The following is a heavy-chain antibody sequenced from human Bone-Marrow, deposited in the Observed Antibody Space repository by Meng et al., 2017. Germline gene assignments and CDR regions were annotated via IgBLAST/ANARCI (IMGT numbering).Heavy chain of an antibody. J-gene: IGHJ3*02. Sequence: GESLKISCAASGFTFSSYSMNWVRQAPGKGLEWVSSISSSSSYIYYADSVKGRFTISRDNAKNSLYLQMNSLRAEDTAVYYCAREAHCDGGGYLGFAFDMWGQGTMVTVSS. CDR3: AREAHCDGGGYLGFAFDM. D-gene: IGHD3-22*01. V-gene: IGHV3-21*01. CDR2: ISSSSSYI. CDR1: GFTFSSYS.